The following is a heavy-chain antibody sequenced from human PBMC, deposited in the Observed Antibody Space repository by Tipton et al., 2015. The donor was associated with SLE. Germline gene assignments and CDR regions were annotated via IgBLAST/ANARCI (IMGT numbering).Heavy chain of an antibody. J-gene: IGHJ4*02. CDR2: VYYSENT. Sequence: LRLSCTVSGDSISSNYYYWAWIRQPPGKGLEWIGTVYYSENTSYNPSLRSRVTISIDTSKNQFSLKLSSVTAADTAVYYCAREYFDISTGYPFDYWGQGTLVTVSS. CDR3: AREYFDISTGYPFDY. V-gene: IGHV4-39*02. CDR1: GDSISSNYYY. D-gene: IGHD3-9*01.